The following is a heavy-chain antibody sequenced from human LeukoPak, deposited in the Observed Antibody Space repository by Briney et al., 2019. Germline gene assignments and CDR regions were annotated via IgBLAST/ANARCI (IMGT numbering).Heavy chain of an antibody. CDR1: GYTFTSYG. Sequence: ASVKVSCNASGYTFTSYGISWVRQAPGQGLEWMGWISDYNGSTNYAQKLQGRVTMTTDRSTSTAYMELRSLRSDDTAVYYCARDERRFMIMFGGALDFWGQGTLVTVSS. CDR2: ISDYNGST. D-gene: IGHD3-16*01. CDR3: ARDERRFMIMFGGALDF. V-gene: IGHV1-18*01. J-gene: IGHJ4*02.